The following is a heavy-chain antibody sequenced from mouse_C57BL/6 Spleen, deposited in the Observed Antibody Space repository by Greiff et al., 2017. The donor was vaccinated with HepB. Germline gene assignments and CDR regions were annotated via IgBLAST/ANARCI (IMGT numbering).Heavy chain of an antibody. CDR2: INPSSGYT. V-gene: IGHV1-7*01. CDR3: ARTDGYDGGDYAMDY. Sequence: LVESGAELAKPGASVKLSCKASGYTFTSYWMHWVKQRPGQGLEWIGYINPSSGYTKYNQKFKDKATLTADKSPSTSYMQLSSLTYEDSAVYYCARTDGYDGGDYAMDYWGQGTSVTVSS. D-gene: IGHD2-2*01. CDR1: GYTFTSYW. J-gene: IGHJ4*01.